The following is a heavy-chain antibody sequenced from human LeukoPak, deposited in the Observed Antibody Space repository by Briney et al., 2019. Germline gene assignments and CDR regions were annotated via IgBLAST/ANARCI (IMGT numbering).Heavy chain of an antibody. D-gene: IGHD1-14*01. CDR2: IGPTGSDR. Sequence: GGSLRLSCTASGLTFSTSGFNWVRQAPGNGLEWVASIGPTGSDRYHADSIKGRFTISRENANNFLYLQINSLRAEDTAVYYCATETNGRHYDYWGQGTLLTVSS. CDR1: GLTFSTSG. CDR3: ATETNGRHYDY. V-gene: IGHV3-21*06. J-gene: IGHJ4*02.